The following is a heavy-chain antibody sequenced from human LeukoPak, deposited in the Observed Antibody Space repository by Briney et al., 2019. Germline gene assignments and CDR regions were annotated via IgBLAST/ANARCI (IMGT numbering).Heavy chain of an antibody. J-gene: IGHJ4*02. D-gene: IGHD2-15*01. CDR3: ARGPTYCSSSSCLQGE. Sequence: PSETLSLTCTVSGGSISSYYWSWIRQPPGKGLEWIGYIYYSGSTNYNPSLKSRVTISVGTSKNQFSLKLSSVTAADTAVYYCARGPTYCSSSSCLQGEWGQGTLVTVSS. V-gene: IGHV4-59*08. CDR2: IYYSGST. CDR1: GGSISSYY.